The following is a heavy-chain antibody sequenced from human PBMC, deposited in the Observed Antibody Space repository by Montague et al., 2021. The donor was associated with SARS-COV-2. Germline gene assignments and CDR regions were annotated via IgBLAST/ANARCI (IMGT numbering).Heavy chain of an antibody. D-gene: IGHD3-22*01. J-gene: IGHJ4*02. V-gene: IGHV3-7*03. CDR3: ARGYDSSVYQY. Sequence: EKKKEESVKGRFTISRDNAKNSLYMQLDSLRAEDTAVYYCARGYDSSVYQYWGQGTLVAVSS. CDR2: EK.